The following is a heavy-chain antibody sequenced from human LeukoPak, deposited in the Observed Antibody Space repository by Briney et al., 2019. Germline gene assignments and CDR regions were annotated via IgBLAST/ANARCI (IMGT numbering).Heavy chain of an antibody. J-gene: IGHJ4*02. CDR1: GIILSNYG. CDR3: AKRGVVIRVILVGFHKEANYFDS. V-gene: IGHV3-23*01. CDR2: ISDSGSKT. Sequence: GGSLRLSCAVSGIILSNYGMTWVRQAPGKGLEWVAGISDSGSKTNYADSVKGRFTISRDNPKNTLYLQMNSLRAEDTAVYFCAKRGVVIRVILVGFHKEANYFDSWGQGVLVTVSS. D-gene: IGHD3-10*01.